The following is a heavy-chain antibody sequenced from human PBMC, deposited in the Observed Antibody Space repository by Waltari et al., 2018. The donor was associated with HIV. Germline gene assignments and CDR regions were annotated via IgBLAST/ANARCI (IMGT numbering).Heavy chain of an antibody. D-gene: IGHD1-7*01. CDR3: ARGNDWNYASYGMDV. Sequence: QVQVVESGGGVVRPGRSPRLSCEASGLTFSSYGVHWVRKGPGKGLEWVAVIWYDGSNKYYADSVKGRFTISRDNSKNTLYLQMNSLRAEDTAVYYCARGNDWNYASYGMDVWGQGTTVTVSS. CDR1: GLTFSSYG. J-gene: IGHJ6*02. V-gene: IGHV3-33*01. CDR2: IWYDGSNK.